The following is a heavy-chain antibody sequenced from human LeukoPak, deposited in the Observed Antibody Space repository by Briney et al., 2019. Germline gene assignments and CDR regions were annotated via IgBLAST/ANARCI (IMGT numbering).Heavy chain of an antibody. CDR1: GGSISSGDYY. CDR2: IYYSGST. J-gene: IGHJ4*02. CDR3: ARHVGNSGSGSYLTYFDY. Sequence: PSETLSLTCTVSGGSISSGDYYWSWIRQPPGKGLEWIGHIYYSGSTHYNPSLKSRVTISVDTSKNQFSLKLSSVTAADTAVYYCARHVGNSGSGSYLTYFDYWGQGTLVTVSS. V-gene: IGHV4-61*08. D-gene: IGHD3-10*01.